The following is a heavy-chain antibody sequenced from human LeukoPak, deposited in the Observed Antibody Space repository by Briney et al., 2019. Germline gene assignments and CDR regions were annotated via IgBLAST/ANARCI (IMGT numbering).Heavy chain of an antibody. Sequence: SETLSLTCTVSGGSISSNYWSWIRQPPGKGLEWLGYMHHSGSTNYNPTLKSRVTISVDTSKNQFSLKLNSVTAADTAVYCCARQTTTTSCYGCYFDYWGQGTPVTVSS. J-gene: IGHJ4*02. V-gene: IGHV4-59*08. CDR3: ARQTTTTSCYGCYFDY. D-gene: IGHD2-2*01. CDR1: GGSISSNY. CDR2: MHHSGST.